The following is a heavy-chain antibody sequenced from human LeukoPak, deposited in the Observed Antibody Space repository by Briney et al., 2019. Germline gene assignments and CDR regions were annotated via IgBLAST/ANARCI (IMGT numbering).Heavy chain of an antibody. CDR2: IRSKTDYGTT. Sequence: GGSLRLSCAASGLTFSKSWMNWVGQAPGKGLEWVGRIRSKTDYGTTDYAAPVKGRFTNSRDDSKNTLYLQMNSLKTEDTAVYYFTAYDYYDSSGYWPCEYRGQGTLVTVSS. CDR3: TAYDYYDSSGYWPCEY. V-gene: IGHV3-15*01. J-gene: IGHJ4*02. D-gene: IGHD3-22*01. CDR1: GLTFSKSW.